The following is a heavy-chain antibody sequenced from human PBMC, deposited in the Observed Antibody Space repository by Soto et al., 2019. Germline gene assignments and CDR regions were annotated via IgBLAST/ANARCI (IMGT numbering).Heavy chain of an antibody. CDR1: GGTFSSYA. V-gene: IGHV1-69*13. J-gene: IGHJ6*02. CDR3: AREREDRYDILTGSRLKYYYYYGMDV. CDR2: IIPIFGTA. D-gene: IGHD3-9*01. Sequence: GASVKVSCKASGGTFSSYAISWVRQAPGQGLEWMGGIIPIFGTANYAQKFQGRVTITADESTSTAYMELSSLRSEDTAVYYCAREREDRYDILTGSRLKYYYYYGMDVWGQGTTVTVSS.